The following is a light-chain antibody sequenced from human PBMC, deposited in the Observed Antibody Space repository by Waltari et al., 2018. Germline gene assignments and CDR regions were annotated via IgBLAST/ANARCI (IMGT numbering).Light chain of an antibody. Sequence: NFMLTQPHSVSEAPGETIIISCTRSSGSIASHFVQWDEPRPGSPPTTVIFDDNERPSGVPYRFSGFSVSSSNSASLTISVLRTEDEAAYYCQSYDTTTHWVFGGGTKLTVL. CDR2: DDN. V-gene: IGLV6-57*01. CDR3: QSYDTTTHWV. CDR1: SGSIASHF. J-gene: IGLJ3*02.